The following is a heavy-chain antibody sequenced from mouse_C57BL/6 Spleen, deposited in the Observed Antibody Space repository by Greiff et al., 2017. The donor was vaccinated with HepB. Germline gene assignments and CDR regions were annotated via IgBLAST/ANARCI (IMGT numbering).Heavy chain of an antibody. D-gene: IGHD2-4*01. Sequence: VKLVESGPELVKPGASVKISCKASGYSFPSYYIHWVKQRPGQGLEWIGWIYPGSGNTKYNEKFKGKATLTADTSSSTAYMQLSSLTSEDSAVYYCARRGGYDYEGFDYWGQGTTLTVSS. J-gene: IGHJ2*01. CDR1: GYSFPSYY. V-gene: IGHV1-66*01. CDR3: ARRGGYDYEGFDY. CDR2: IYPGSGNT.